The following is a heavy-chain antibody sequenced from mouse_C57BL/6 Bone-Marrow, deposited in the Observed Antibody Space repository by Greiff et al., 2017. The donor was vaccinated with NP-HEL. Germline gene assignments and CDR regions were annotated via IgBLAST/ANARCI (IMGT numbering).Heavy chain of an antibody. D-gene: IGHD1-1*01. CDR3: ARGPYYYGSSPWYFDV. Sequence: QVQLQQSGAELVKPGASVKLSCKASGYTFTSYWMHWVKQRPGQGLEWIGMIHPNSGSTNYNEKFKSKATLTVDKSSSTAYMQLSSLTSEDSAVYYCARGPYYYGSSPWYFDVWGTGTTVTVSS. CDR1: GYTFTSYW. CDR2: IHPNSGST. J-gene: IGHJ1*03. V-gene: IGHV1-64*01.